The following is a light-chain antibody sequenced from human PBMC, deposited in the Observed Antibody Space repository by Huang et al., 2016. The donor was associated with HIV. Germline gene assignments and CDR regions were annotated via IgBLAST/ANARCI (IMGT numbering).Light chain of an antibody. CDR3: QQLSTYPRT. CDR1: EGIGNY. J-gene: IGKJ1*01. Sequence: IPLTQSPSSLSASVGYRGTITCRASEGIGNYLAWYQQKPGKAPKLLVYGSSTLQNGVPSRFSGTGSGTDFTLTISSLQPEDFATYYCQQLSTYPRTFGQGTKVEIK. V-gene: IGKV1-9*01. CDR2: GSS.